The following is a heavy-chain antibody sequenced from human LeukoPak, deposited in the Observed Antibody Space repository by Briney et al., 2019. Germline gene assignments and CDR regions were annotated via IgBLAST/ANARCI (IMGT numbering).Heavy chain of an antibody. CDR2: ISAYNGNT. CDR1: GYTFTSYG. V-gene: IGHV1-18*01. J-gene: IGHJ3*02. Sequence: GASVKVSCKASGYTFTSYGISWVRQAPGQGLEWMGWISAYNGNTNYAQKLQGRVTMTTDTSTSTAYMELRSLRSDDTAVYYCARDGRITMVRGVIPDAFDIWGQGTMVTVSS. CDR3: ARDGRITMVRGVIPDAFDI. D-gene: IGHD3-10*01.